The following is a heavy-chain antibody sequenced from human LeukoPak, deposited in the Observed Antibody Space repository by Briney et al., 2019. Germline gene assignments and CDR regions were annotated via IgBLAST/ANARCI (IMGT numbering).Heavy chain of an antibody. D-gene: IGHD4-11*01. CDR1: GYTFTSYA. V-gene: IGHV1-69*05. CDR2: IIPIFGTA. Sequence: GASVKVSCKASGYTFTSYAISWVRQAPGQGLEWMGGIIPIFGTANYAQKFQGRVTITTDESTSTAYMELSSLRSEDTAVYYCARDRQSPGTTVTTVGWFDPWGQGTLVTVSS. CDR3: ARDRQSPGTTVTTVGWFDP. J-gene: IGHJ5*02.